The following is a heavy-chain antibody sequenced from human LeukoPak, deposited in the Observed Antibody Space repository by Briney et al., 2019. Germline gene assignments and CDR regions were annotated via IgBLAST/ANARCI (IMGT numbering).Heavy chain of an antibody. Sequence: PGRSLRLSCTASAFTSCAYGMSWVRQAPGKGLEWVGFIRGKAYGGTTEYSASVKGRLSISRDDSKSIAYLQLDSLKNEDTAVYFCTRGPAKNDYAEYYFEYWGQGTLVTVSS. D-gene: IGHD3-16*01. V-gene: IGHV3-49*04. J-gene: IGHJ4*02. CDR2: IRGKAYGGTT. CDR1: AFTSCAYG. CDR3: TRGPAKNDYAEYYFEY.